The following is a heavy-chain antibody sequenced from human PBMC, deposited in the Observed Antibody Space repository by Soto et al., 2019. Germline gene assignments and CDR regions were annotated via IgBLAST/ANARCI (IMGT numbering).Heavy chain of an antibody. Sequence: GSLRLSCAASGFTFSSYGMHWVRQAPGKGLEWVAVISYDGSNKYYADSVKGRFTISRDNSKNTLYLQMNSLRAEDTAVYYCAKAFTIFGVGGYYYYGMDVWGQGTTVTVSS. J-gene: IGHJ6*02. CDR2: ISYDGSNK. CDR1: GFTFSSYG. CDR3: AKAFTIFGVGGYYYYGMDV. D-gene: IGHD3-3*01. V-gene: IGHV3-30*18.